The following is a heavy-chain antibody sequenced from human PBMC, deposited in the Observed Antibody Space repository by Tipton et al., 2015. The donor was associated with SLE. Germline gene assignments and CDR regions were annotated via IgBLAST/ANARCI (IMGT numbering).Heavy chain of an antibody. CDR1: GGSISSSSYY. CDR2: MYYSGST. CDR3: ARFHLKSYYEFDS. D-gene: IGHD1-26*01. Sequence: TLSLTCTVSGGSISSSSYYWDWIRQPPGKGLEWIGSMYYSGSTYYNPSLKSRVTISIDTSKNLLSLKLSSVTAADTAVYFCARFHLKSYYEFDSWGQGTLVTVSP. V-gene: IGHV4-39*07. J-gene: IGHJ5*01.